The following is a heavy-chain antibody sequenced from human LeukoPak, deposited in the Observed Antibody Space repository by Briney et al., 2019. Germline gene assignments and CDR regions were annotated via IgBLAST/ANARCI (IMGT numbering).Heavy chain of an antibody. CDR3: ARDLGVDGFDL. D-gene: IGHD3-16*01. Sequence: GGSLRLSCAASGFTVSDNYMSWVRHASGKGLEWVSLLYSGGSTYYADSVKGRFTISRDRSKNTLYLHMNSLRAEDTAVYYCARDLGVDGFDLWGQGTTVTVSS. CDR1: GFTVSDNY. V-gene: IGHV3-66*01. CDR2: LYSGGST. J-gene: IGHJ3*01.